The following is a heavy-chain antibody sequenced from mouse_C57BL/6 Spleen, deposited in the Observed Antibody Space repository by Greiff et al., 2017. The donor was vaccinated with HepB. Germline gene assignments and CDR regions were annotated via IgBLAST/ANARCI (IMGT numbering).Heavy chain of an antibody. D-gene: IGHD1-1*01. CDR1: GYTFTNYW. J-gene: IGHJ4*01. CDR3: ARGTVVADYYAMDY. V-gene: IGHV1-63*01. CDR2: IYPGGGYT. Sequence: VKLQQSGAELVRPGTSVKMSCKASGYTFTNYWIGWAKQRPGHGLEWIGDIYPGGGYTNYNEKFKGKATLTADKSSSTAYMQFSSLTSEDSAIYYCARGTVVADYYAMDYWGQGTSVTVSS.